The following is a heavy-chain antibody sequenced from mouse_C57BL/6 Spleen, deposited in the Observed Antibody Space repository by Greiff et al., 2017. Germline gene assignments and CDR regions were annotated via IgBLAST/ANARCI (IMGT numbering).Heavy chain of an antibody. Sequence: QVQLQQSGAELVRPGASVTLSCKASGYTFTDYEMHWVKQTPVHGLEWIGAIDPETGGTAYNQKFKGKAILTADKSSSTAYLELRSLTSEDSAVYYCTRWHYGSSHWYFDVWGTGTTVTVSS. V-gene: IGHV1-15*01. J-gene: IGHJ1*03. D-gene: IGHD1-1*01. CDR3: TRWHYGSSHWYFDV. CDR1: GYTFTDYE. CDR2: IDPETGGT.